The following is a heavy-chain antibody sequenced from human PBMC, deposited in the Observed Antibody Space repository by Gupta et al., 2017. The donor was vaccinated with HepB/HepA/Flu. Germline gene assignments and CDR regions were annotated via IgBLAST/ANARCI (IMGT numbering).Heavy chain of an antibody. CDR2: IKYDESDI. CDR3: TRDGGPTPRDY. Sequence: EWQLVESGGGLVQPGGSLRLSCTASGFTFSNYYMSWVRQAPGKGLEWVANIKYDESDIHYVDSVEDRFTISRDNAKNSLFLHMNSLRVEDTAVYYCTRDGGPTPRDYWGQGTLVTVSS. CDR1: GFTFSNYY. J-gene: IGHJ4*02. V-gene: IGHV3-7*01. D-gene: IGHD3-16*01.